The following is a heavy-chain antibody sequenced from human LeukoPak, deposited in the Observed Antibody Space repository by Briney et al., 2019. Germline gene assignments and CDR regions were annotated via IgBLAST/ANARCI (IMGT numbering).Heavy chain of an antibody. CDR2: ISGSGGST. CDR1: GFTFSSYA. CDR3: AKPTYYDFSHSTLDAFDI. V-gene: IGHV3-23*01. Sequence: GGSLRLSCAASGFTFSSYAMSWVRQAPGKGLEWVSAISGSGGSTYYADSVKGRFTISRDNSKNTLYLQMNSLRAEDTAVYYCAKPTYYDFSHSTLDAFDIWGQGTMVTVSS. J-gene: IGHJ3*02. D-gene: IGHD3-3*01.